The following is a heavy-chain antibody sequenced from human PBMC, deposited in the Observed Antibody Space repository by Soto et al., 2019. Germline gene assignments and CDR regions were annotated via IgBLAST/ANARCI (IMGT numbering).Heavy chain of an antibody. D-gene: IGHD3-10*01. CDR1: GFTFSSYW. CDR3: ARDLDYYGSGSYYNTGDY. J-gene: IGHJ4*02. Sequence: PGGSLRLSCAASGFTFSSYWMSWVRQAPGKGLEWVANIKQDGSEKYYVDSVKGRFTISRDNAKNSLYLQMNSLRAEDTAVYYCARDLDYYGSGSYYNTGDYWGQGTLVAVSS. V-gene: IGHV3-7*01. CDR2: IKQDGSEK.